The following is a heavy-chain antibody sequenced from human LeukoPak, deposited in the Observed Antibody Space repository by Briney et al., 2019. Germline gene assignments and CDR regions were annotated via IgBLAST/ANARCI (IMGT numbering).Heavy chain of an antibody. CDR2: IKQDGSEK. V-gene: IGHV3-7*01. D-gene: IGHD3-3*01. CDR1: GFSFSTYW. J-gene: IGHJ4*02. CDR3: ARASFGVIVGPDY. Sequence: GGSLRLSCAASGFSFSTYWMSWVRQAPGKGLEWVANIKQDGSEKFYVDSVKGRFTISRDNAKNSLYLQMNSLRAEDTAVYYCARASFGVIVGPDYWGQGTLVTVSS.